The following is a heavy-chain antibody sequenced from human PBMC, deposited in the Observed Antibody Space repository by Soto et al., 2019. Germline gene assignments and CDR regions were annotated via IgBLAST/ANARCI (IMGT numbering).Heavy chain of an antibody. V-gene: IGHV4-4*07. D-gene: IGHD6-13*01. CDR1: GGAISSYY. J-gene: IGHJ6*02. CDR2: IYTSGST. Sequence: LSLPCTVSGGAISSYYWSWIRQPAGKGLEWIGRIYTSGSTNYNPSLKSRVTMSVDTSKNQFSLKLSSVTAADTAVYYCARGGLLAAADLWYYYGMDVWGQGTTVTVSS. CDR3: ARGGLLAAADLWYYYGMDV.